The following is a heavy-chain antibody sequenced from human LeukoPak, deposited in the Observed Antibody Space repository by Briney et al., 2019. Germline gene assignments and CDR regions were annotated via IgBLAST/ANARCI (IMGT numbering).Heavy chain of an antibody. CDR1: GGSISSSSYY. CDR2: LYDSGST. D-gene: IGHD3-3*01. J-gene: IGHJ6*03. V-gene: IGHV4-39*01. CDR3: ARLYVDFWSGYYTLYYYYYMDV. Sequence: PSETLSLTCIVSGGSISSSSYYWGWIRQPPGKGLEWIGSLYDSGSTYYNPSLKSRVTISVDTSNNQFSLKLSSVTAADTAVYYCARLYVDFWSGYYTLYYYYYMDVWGKGTTVTVS.